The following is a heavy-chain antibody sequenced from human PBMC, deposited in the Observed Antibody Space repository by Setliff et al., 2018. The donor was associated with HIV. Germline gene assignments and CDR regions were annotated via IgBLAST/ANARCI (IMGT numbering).Heavy chain of an antibody. CDR1: GDSISSYS. CDR2: IYYSGRT. J-gene: IGHJ4*02. V-gene: IGHV4-59*08. CDR3: ARGLSFYDPGGFDY. Sequence: SETLSLACTVSGDSISSYSWNWIRQPPGRGLEWIGYIYYSGRTYHNPSLKSRVTISVDTSKNQFSLKLSSVTAADTAVYYCARGLSFYDPGGFDYWGQGTLVTVSS. D-gene: IGHD3-22*01.